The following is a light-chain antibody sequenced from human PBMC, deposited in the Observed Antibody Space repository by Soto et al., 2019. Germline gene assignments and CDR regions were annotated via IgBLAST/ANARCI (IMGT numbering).Light chain of an antibody. Sequence: EIVLTQSPATLSLSPGDRDTLACRASQSVSSYLAWYQQKPVQAPRLLIYDASNRATGIPARFSGSGSGTDFTLTISSLEPEDFAVYYCQQRSNWPLTFGGGNKVEIK. CDR1: QSVSSY. V-gene: IGKV3-11*01. CDR2: DAS. CDR3: QQRSNWPLT. J-gene: IGKJ4*01.